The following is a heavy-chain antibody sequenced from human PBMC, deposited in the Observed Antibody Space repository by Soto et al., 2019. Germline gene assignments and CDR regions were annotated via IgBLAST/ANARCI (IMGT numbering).Heavy chain of an antibody. CDR2: ISYDGSNK. CDR1: GFTFSSYD. V-gene: IGHV3-30-3*01. Sequence: QVQLVESGGGVVQPGRSLRLSCAASGFTFSSYDMHWVREAAGKGLEWVAVISYDGSNKYYADSVKGRFTISRDNSKNTLYLQMNSLRAEYTAVYYCASTGEGAVDGIGHWGQVHVFTVSS. CDR3: ASTGEGAVDGIGH. D-gene: IGHD6-19*01. J-gene: IGHJ4*02.